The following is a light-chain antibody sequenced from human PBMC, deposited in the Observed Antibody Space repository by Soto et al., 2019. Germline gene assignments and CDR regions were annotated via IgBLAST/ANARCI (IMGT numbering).Light chain of an antibody. J-gene: IGKJ4*01. V-gene: IGKV3-15*01. CDR1: QSVGNN. Sequence: EIVVTQSPATLSVSPGERATLSCRASQSVGNNFAWYQQKPGQAPRLLIFATSTRATGVPARFSGSGSGTEFTHTISSLQSEDFTVYYCQQYGDWPLTFGVGAQVAI. CDR3: QQYGDWPLT. CDR2: ATS.